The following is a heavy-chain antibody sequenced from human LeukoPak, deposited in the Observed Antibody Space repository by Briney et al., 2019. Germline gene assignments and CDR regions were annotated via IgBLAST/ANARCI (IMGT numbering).Heavy chain of an antibody. CDR3: ARGRNIEMTTMSGVSDY. CDR1: GYTFTGYY. D-gene: IGHD5-24*01. V-gene: IGHV1-2*02. J-gene: IGHJ4*02. Sequence: ASVKVSCKASGYTFTGYYMHWVRQAPGQGLEWMGWINPNSGGTNYAQKFQGRVSMTRDTSISTAYMDLSDLRSDDTAVYYCARGRNIEMTTMSGVSDYWGQGTLVTVSS. CDR2: INPNSGGT.